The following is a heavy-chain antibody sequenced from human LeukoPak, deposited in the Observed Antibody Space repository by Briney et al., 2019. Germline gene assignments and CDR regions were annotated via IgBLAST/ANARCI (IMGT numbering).Heavy chain of an antibody. CDR3: ARGFYYDFWSGYYQYNWFDP. Sequence: SETLSLTXAVYGGSFSGYYWSWLRQPPGKGLEWIGEINHSGSTNYNPSLKSRVTISVDTSKNQFSLKLSSVTAADTAVYYCARGFYYDFWSGYYQYNWFDPWGQGTLVTVSS. CDR2: INHSGST. CDR1: GGSFSGYY. V-gene: IGHV4-34*01. J-gene: IGHJ5*02. D-gene: IGHD3-3*01.